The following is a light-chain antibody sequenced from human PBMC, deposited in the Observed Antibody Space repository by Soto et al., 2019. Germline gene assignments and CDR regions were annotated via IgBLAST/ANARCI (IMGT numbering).Light chain of an antibody. J-gene: IGKJ5*01. CDR3: QQYNNWPLT. V-gene: IGKV3-15*01. CDR2: DAS. CDR1: QSVSSN. Sequence: ELAMTQSPATLSVSPGERATLSCRASQSVSSNLAWYQQKPGQGPRLLIYDASTRATGVPARFSGSGSGTEFTLTISSLQSEDFAVYYCQQYNNWPLTFGQGTRLEIK.